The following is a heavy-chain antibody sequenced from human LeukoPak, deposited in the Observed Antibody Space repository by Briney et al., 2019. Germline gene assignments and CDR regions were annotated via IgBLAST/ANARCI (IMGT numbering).Heavy chain of an antibody. CDR3: AKGASWYFDL. J-gene: IGHJ2*01. CDR1: GFSFSTQR. CDR2: ISGSGGST. Sequence: GGSLRLSCAASGFSFSTQRMHWVRQAPGKGLEWVSAISGSGGSTYYADSVKGRFTISRDNSKNTLYLQMNSLRAEDTAVYYCAKGASWYFDLWGRGTLVTVSS. V-gene: IGHV3-23*01.